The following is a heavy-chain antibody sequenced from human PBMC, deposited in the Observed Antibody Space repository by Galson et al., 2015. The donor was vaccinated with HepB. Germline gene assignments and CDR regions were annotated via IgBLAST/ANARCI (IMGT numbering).Heavy chain of an antibody. CDR3: ARDPGLWSGYWGGAPDY. CDR1: GFTFSDYY. Sequence: SLRLSCAASGFTFSDYYMTWIRQAPGKGLEWVSYIDGRGSRIYYADSVKGRFTISRDNAKNSLYLQMNSLRAEDTAVYYCARDPGLWSGYWGGAPDYWGQGTLTTVSS. D-gene: IGHD3-3*01. J-gene: IGHJ4*02. V-gene: IGHV3-11*01. CDR2: IDGRGSRI.